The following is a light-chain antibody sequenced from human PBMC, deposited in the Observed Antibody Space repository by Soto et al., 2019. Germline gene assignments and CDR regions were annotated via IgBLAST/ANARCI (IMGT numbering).Light chain of an antibody. J-gene: IGKJ5*01. Sequence: EIVMTQSPATLSVSPGERATLSCRASQSVGSNLAWYQQKPGQAPRLLIYGASARATGIPARFSGSGSGTEFTLTISSLRSEDFAVYSCQQYNNWPITFGQGTRLDIK. V-gene: IGKV3-15*01. CDR3: QQYNNWPIT. CDR1: QSVGSN. CDR2: GAS.